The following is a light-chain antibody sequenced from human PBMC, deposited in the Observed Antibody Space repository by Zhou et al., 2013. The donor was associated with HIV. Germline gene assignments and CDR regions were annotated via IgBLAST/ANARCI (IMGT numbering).Light chain of an antibody. CDR1: QSVDRW. CDR2: GAS. CDR3: QQYDNYSWT. V-gene: IGKV1-5*01. Sequence: IQLTQSPSSLSASVGDRVSIPCRASQSVDRWLAWYQQKPGKAPKLLIYGASILHSGVPSRFSGSGSGTEFTLTISSLQPDDFASYYCQQYDNYSWTFGQGTKV. J-gene: IGKJ1*01.